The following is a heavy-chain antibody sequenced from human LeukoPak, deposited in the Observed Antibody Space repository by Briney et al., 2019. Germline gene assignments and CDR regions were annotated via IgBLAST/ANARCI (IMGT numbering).Heavy chain of an antibody. CDR2: ISGYNGDT. Sequence: GAPVKVSCKTFGYPFTGYGLSWVRQAPGQGLEWIAWISGYNGDTRYAQKFQGRVTLTIDTPTTTAYMELRSLTSDDTAIYYCARRPGYDRRLSSLDLWGQGTLVTVSS. V-gene: IGHV1-18*01. D-gene: IGHD5-12*01. J-gene: IGHJ5*02. CDR3: ARRPGYDRRLSSLDL. CDR1: GYPFTGYG.